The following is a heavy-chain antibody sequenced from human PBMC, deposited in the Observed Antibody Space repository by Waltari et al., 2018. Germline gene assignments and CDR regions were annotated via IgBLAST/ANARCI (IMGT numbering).Heavy chain of an antibody. CDR3: ASQGTMITFGGVIVPGSGYYGMDV. CDR2: IYYSGST. D-gene: IGHD3-16*02. Sequence: QLQLQESGPGLVKPSETLPITCTVSGGSISSSSYYCGWIRQPPGQALEWIGSIYYSGSTYYNPSLKSRVTISVDTSKNQFSLKLSSVTAADTAVYYCASQGTMITFGGVIVPGSGYYGMDVWGQGTTVTVSS. V-gene: IGHV4-39*01. CDR1: GGSISSSSYY. J-gene: IGHJ6*02.